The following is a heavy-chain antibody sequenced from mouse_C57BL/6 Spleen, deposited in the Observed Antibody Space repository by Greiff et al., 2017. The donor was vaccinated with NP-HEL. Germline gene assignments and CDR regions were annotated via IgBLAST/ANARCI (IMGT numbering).Heavy chain of an antibody. D-gene: IGHD2-5*01. Sequence: EVKLQESGEGLVKPGGSLKLSCAASGFTFSSYAMSWVRQTPEKRLEWVAYISSGGDYIYYADTVKGRFTISRDNARNTLYLQMSSLKSEDTAMYYCTREDSNAWFAYWGQGTLVTVSA. CDR2: ISSGGDYI. J-gene: IGHJ3*01. CDR1: GFTFSSYA. V-gene: IGHV5-9-1*02. CDR3: TREDSNAWFAY.